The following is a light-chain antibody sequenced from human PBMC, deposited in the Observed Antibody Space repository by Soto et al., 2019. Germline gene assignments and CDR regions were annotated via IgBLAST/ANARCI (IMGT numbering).Light chain of an antibody. Sequence: MTHSPSKMSASVCQAVKITFRASQTISSWLAWYQQKPGTAPKLLIYKESSLESGVPSRFSGSGSGTEFTLTISSLQPDDFATYYCKQYNSSRAFGHGTKVDIK. CDR3: KQYNSSRA. CDR2: KES. J-gene: IGKJ1*01. V-gene: IGKV1-5*03. CDR1: QTISSW.